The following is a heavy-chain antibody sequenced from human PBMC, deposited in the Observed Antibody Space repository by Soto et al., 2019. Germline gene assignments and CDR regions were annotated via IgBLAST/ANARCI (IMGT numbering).Heavy chain of an antibody. CDR2: IFSGGIT. V-gene: IGHV4-31*03. Sequence: SATQSHTCTVSGGTLTNSADCWTWIRQHPGKGLEWLGYIFSGGITYYSPSLKGRLTISMDTFQNHFSLKLTSVTAADTAIYYCARESGITGTKAFNYWGQGAQVTVSS. J-gene: IGHJ4*02. D-gene: IGHD1-20*01. CDR3: ARESGITGTKAFNY. CDR1: GGTLTNSADC.